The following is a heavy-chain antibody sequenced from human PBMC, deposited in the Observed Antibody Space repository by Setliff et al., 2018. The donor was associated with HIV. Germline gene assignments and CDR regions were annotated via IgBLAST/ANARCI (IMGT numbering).Heavy chain of an antibody. V-gene: IGHV4-39*07. CDR3: ATCRHRPSNWFDP. CDR1: GGSVSSPGYY. Sequence: PSETLSLTCTVSGGSVSSPGYYWGWIRQPPGKGLEWIGSVYNSGITFKNPSLKSRVTISVDRSGNQFSLRLTSVTAADTAVYYCATCRHRPSNWFDPWGQGTVGTVSS. CDR2: VYNSGIT. J-gene: IGHJ5*02.